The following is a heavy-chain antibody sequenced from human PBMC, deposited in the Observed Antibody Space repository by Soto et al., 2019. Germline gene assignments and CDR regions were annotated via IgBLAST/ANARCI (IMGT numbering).Heavy chain of an antibody. J-gene: IGHJ4*02. D-gene: IGHD2-2*01. CDR3: ARAGDIVVVPAAMTYYFDY. V-gene: IGHV4-34*01. CDR2: INHSGST. Sequence: QVQLQQWGAGLLKPSETLSLTCAVYGGSFSGYYWSWIRQPPGKGLEWIGEINHSGSTNYNPSLKSRVTISVDTSKYQFSLKLSSVTAADTAVYYCARAGDIVVVPAAMTYYFDYWGQGTLVTVSS. CDR1: GGSFSGYY.